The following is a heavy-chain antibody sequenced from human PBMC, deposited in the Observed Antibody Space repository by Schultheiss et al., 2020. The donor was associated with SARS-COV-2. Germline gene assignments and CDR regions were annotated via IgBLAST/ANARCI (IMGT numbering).Heavy chain of an antibody. Sequence: ASVKVSCKASGYTFTGYYMHWVRQAPGQGLEWMGWINPNSGGTNYAQKFQGRVTMTRDTSISTAYMELSRLRSDDTAVYYCARSAKSGSYYGWFDPWGQGTLVTVSS. J-gene: IGHJ5*02. D-gene: IGHD1-26*01. CDR1: GYTFTGYY. V-gene: IGHV1-2*02. CDR2: INPNSGGT. CDR3: ARSAKSGSYYGWFDP.